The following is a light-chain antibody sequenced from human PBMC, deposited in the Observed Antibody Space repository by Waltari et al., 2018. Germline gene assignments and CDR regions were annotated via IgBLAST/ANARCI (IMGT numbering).Light chain of an antibody. Sequence: EVVLTQSPATLSLSPGERATLSCRASQSVGSNLVWYQQKPGQAPRLLIYDASNRATVIPARFSGSGSGTDFTLTISSLEPEDFAVYYCQQRSNWPTFGPGTKVDIK. CDR3: QQRSNWPT. V-gene: IGKV3-11*01. CDR1: QSVGSN. J-gene: IGKJ3*01. CDR2: DAS.